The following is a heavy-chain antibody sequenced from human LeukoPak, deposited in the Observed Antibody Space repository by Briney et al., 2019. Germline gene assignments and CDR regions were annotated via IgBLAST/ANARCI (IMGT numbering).Heavy chain of an antibody. CDR3: AKGFYCSSSTCLDY. CDR1: GFTFSSYG. Sequence: GGSLRLSCAASGFTFSSYGMSWVRQAPGKGLEWVSAISGSGGSTYYADSVKGRFTISRDNSKNTLYLQMNSLRAEDTAVYYCAKGFYCSSSTCLDYWGQGTLVTVSS. CDR2: ISGSGGST. D-gene: IGHD2-2*01. V-gene: IGHV3-23*01. J-gene: IGHJ4*02.